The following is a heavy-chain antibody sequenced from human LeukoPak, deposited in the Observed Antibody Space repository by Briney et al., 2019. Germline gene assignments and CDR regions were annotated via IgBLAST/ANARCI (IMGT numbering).Heavy chain of an antibody. CDR3: ARDCSSTICYHSGYYYYYMDV. J-gene: IGHJ6*03. D-gene: IGHD2-2*01. CDR1: GGSISSYY. Sequence: SETLSLTCTVSGGSISSYYWSWIRQPPGKGLEWIGYIYYSGSTNYNPSLKSRVTISVVTSKNQFSLKLSSVTAADTAVYYCARDCSSTICYHSGYYYYYMDVWGKGTTVTVSS. V-gene: IGHV4-59*01. CDR2: IYYSGST.